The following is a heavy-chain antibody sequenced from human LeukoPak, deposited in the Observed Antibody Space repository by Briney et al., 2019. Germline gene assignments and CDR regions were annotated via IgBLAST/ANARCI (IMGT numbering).Heavy chain of an antibody. V-gene: IGHV1-69*13. D-gene: IGHD3-10*01. J-gene: IGHJ6*04. CDR1: GGTFSSYA. CDR3: ARDSLGELLEPPYYYYGMDV. Sequence: ASVKVSRKASGGTFSSYAISWVRQAPRQGHEWMGGIIPIFGTANYAQKLQGRVTITADESTSTAYMELSSLRSEDTAVYCCARDSLGELLEPPYYYYGMDVWGKGTTVTVSS. CDR2: IIPIFGTA.